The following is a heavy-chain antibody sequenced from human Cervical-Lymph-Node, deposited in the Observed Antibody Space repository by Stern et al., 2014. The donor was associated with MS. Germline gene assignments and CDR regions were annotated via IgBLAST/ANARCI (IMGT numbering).Heavy chain of an antibody. Sequence: VQLLESGPGLVKPSETLSLTCAVSGDSISSYTHYWAWIRQPPGKGLEWIGSVIYGGPPDYNPSLKSPATISGHTPKNHFSLGLNSVTAADTAVYYCAKHACTGAACPFDLWGQGTLVTVSS. D-gene: IGHD2-8*02. J-gene: IGHJ4*02. V-gene: IGHV4-39*01. CDR2: VIYGGPP. CDR3: AKHACTGAACPFDL. CDR1: GDSISSYTHY.